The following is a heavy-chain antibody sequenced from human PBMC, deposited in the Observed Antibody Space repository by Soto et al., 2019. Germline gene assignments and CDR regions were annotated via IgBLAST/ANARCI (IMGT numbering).Heavy chain of an antibody. CDR2: ISGSGGST. D-gene: IGHD6-19*01. Sequence: GGSLRLSCAASGFTFSSYAMSWVRQAPGKGLEWVSAISGSGGSTYYADSVKGRFTISRDNSKNTLYPQMNSLRAEDTAVYYCAKAGTQWLVRDYFDYWGQGTLVTVSS. CDR1: GFTFSSYA. V-gene: IGHV3-23*01. J-gene: IGHJ4*02. CDR3: AKAGTQWLVRDYFDY.